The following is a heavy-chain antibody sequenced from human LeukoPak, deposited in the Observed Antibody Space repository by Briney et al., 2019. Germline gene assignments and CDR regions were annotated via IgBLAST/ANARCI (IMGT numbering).Heavy chain of an antibody. CDR2: IYYSGST. CDR3: ARQLYVSGSYYAPMDV. V-gene: IGHV4-59*08. CDR1: GGSISSYY. Sequence: PSETLSLTCTVSGGSISSYYWSWIRQPPGKGLEWIGYIYYSGSTNYNPSLKSRVTISVDTSKNQFSLKLSSVTAADTAVYFCARQLYVSGSYYAPMDVWGKGTTATISS. J-gene: IGHJ6*03. D-gene: IGHD3-10*01.